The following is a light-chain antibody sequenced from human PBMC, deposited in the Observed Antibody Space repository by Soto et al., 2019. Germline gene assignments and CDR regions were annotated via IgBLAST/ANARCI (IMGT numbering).Light chain of an antibody. V-gene: IGKV3-15*01. Sequence: EIVMTQSPATLSVSPGERATLSCRASQSVSSNLAWYQQKPGQAPRLLIYGASTRATGIPARFSGSGSATEFTLTISSLQSEDFAVYYCKQYGSSRTFGQGTKLEIK. CDR1: QSVSSN. J-gene: IGKJ2*01. CDR2: GAS. CDR3: KQYGSSRT.